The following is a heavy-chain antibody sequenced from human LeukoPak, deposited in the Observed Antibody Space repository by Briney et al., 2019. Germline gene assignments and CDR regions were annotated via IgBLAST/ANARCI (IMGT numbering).Heavy chain of an antibody. Sequence: ASVKISCKASGYTFTGYYMHWVRQAPGQGLEWMGWINPNSGGTNYAQKFQGRVTMTRDTSISTAYMELSRLRSDDTAVYYCARGIYYYDSSGYTDDAFDIWGQGTMVTVSS. CDR3: ARGIYYYDSSGYTDDAFDI. CDR1: GYTFTGYY. J-gene: IGHJ3*02. V-gene: IGHV1-2*02. CDR2: INPNSGGT. D-gene: IGHD3-22*01.